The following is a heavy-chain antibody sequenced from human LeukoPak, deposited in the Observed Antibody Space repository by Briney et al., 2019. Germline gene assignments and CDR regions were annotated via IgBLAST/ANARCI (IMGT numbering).Heavy chain of an antibody. CDR1: GGSITSYY. V-gene: IGHV4-59*01. Sequence: SETLSLTCTVPGGSITSYYWSWIRQPPGKGLEWIGYIYSSGSTYYSPSLQGRLTISVDTSKNQFSLTLSSVTAADTAVYYCARHSGTYHYFDYWGQGTLVTVSS. D-gene: IGHD1-26*01. J-gene: IGHJ4*02. CDR3: ARHSGTYHYFDY. CDR2: IYSSGST.